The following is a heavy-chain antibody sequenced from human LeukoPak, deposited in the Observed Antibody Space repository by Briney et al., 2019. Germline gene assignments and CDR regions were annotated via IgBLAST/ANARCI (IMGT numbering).Heavy chain of an antibody. CDR3: ARGWLWGASSYFPLAS. Sequence: GGSLRLSCAASGFTVSSNYMSWVRQAPGKGLEWVSVIYSGGSTYYADSVKGRFTISRDNSKNTLYLQMNSLRAEDTAVYYCARGWLWGASSYFPLASWGQGTLVTVSS. D-gene: IGHD1-26*01. CDR2: IYSGGST. CDR1: GFTVSSNY. J-gene: IGHJ5*02. V-gene: IGHV3-53*01.